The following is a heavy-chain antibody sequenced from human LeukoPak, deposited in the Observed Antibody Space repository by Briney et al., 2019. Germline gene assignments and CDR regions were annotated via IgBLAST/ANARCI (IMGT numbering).Heavy chain of an antibody. Sequence: PGGSLRLSCAASGFTFSSYAMSWVRQAPGKGLEWVSAISGSGGSTYYADSVKGRFTISRDNAKNSLYLQMNSLRAEDTALYYCAKDQYSSGWSYFQHWGQGTLVTVSS. D-gene: IGHD6-19*01. V-gene: IGHV3-23*01. CDR3: AKDQYSSGWSYFQH. CDR2: ISGSGGST. CDR1: GFTFSSYA. J-gene: IGHJ1*01.